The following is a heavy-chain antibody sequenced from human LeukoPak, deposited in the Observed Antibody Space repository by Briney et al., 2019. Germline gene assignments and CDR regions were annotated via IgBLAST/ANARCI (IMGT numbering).Heavy chain of an antibody. V-gene: IGHV5-51*01. Sequence: GESLKISFKGSGYRFNNYWIAWGRPVPGKGGEWMAIVYPRDSDTRYSRSFQGQVNISAEKCIKNAYLKWRSLEGSDTAMYYCTRPDSTCFYTDWGQGTLFTVSS. D-gene: IGHD3-22*01. CDR2: VYPRDSDT. CDR3: TRPDSTCFYTD. J-gene: IGHJ4*02. CDR1: GYRFNNYW.